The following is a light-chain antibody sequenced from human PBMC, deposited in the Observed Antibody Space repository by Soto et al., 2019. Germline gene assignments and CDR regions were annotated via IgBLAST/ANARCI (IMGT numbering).Light chain of an antibody. J-gene: IGKJ4*01. Sequence: LVTQSPYGLAVSLGERAAINCRSSQSVLFDTNNKNYFAWYQQKPGQPPKLLIYWASTRESGVPDRFSGRGSGKDLPTTIHRTQAEDVDVYYRTKYYSPTLNFRGGNQVDIK. V-gene: IGKV4-1*01. CDR3: TKYYSPTLN. CDR1: QSVLFDTNNKNY. CDR2: WAS.